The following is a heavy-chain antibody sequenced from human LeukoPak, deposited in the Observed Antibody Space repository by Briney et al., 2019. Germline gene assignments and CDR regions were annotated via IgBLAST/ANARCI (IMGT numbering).Heavy chain of an antibody. J-gene: IGHJ4*02. CDR2: ISSSSSHI. V-gene: IGHV3-21*01. CDR1: GFTFSRYW. CDR3: ARDTRYDILTGYLDY. Sequence: GGSLTLSCAASGFTFSRYWIICVRQAPGKGVEGVSSISSSSSHIYYAHSVKGRFTISRDNAKNSLYLQMNSLRAEDMSLCYCARDTRYDILTGYLDYWGQGTLVTVSS. D-gene: IGHD3-9*01.